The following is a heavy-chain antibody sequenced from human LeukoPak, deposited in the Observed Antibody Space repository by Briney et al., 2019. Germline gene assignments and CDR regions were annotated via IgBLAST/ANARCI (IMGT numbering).Heavy chain of an antibody. Sequence: ASVKVSCKASGYTFTSYAMNWVRQAPGQGLEWMGWMNTNTGNPTYAQGFTGRFVFSLDTSVSTAYLQISSLKAEDTAVYYCAWALRSGYSYGTKDFDYWGQGTLVTVSS. CDR3: AWALRSGYSYGTKDFDY. V-gene: IGHV7-4-1*02. J-gene: IGHJ4*02. CDR1: GYTFTSYA. D-gene: IGHD5-18*01. CDR2: MNTNTGNP.